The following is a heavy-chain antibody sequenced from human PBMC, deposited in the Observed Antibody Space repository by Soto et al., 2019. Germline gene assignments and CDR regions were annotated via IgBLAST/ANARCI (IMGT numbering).Heavy chain of an antibody. D-gene: IGHD7-27*01. V-gene: IGHV3-23*01. CDR2: ISSSGGST. J-gene: IGHJ4*02. CDR3: AKGWGDY. Sequence: EVQLLESGGGLVQPGGSLRLSCAASGFTFSSYTMSWGRQGPGKGLEWVSGISSSGGSTVYADSVKGRFTISRDNFKNTLYLQMNSLRADDTAVYYCAKGWGDYWGQGTPVTVSS. CDR1: GFTFSSYT.